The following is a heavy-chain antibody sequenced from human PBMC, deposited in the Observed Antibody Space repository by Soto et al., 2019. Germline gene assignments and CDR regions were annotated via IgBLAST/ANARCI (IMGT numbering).Heavy chain of an antibody. V-gene: IGHV4-31*03. CDR3: ARGSSIAGLYYGMDV. CDR1: GGSISSGCYC. J-gene: IGHJ6*02. CDR2: NYYSGIT. Sequence: SETLSLTCTVSGGSISSGCYCWTWIRQHPGKGLEWIGYNYYSGITYYNPSLKSRVTISLDTSKNQFSLKLSSVTAADTAVYYCARGSSIAGLYYGMDVWGQGTTVTVSS. D-gene: IGHD6-6*01.